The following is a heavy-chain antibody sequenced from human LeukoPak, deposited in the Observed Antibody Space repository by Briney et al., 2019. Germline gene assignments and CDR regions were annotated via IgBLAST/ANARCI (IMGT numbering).Heavy chain of an antibody. CDR2: ISSSSTYI. J-gene: IGHJ4*02. V-gene: IGHV3-21*01. D-gene: IGHD6-13*01. CDR3: ARDWGAAGLWDY. CDR1: GLTFSSHS. Sequence: PGGSLRLSCAASGLTFSSHSMNWVRQAAGKGLEWVSSISSSSTYIYYADSVKGRFTISRDNAKDSLYLQMNSLRAEDTAVYYCARDWGAAGLWDYWGQGTLVTVSS.